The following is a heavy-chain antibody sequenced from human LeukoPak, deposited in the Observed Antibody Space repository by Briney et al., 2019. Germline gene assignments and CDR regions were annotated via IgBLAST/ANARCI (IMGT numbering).Heavy chain of an antibody. V-gene: IGHV4-34*01. D-gene: IGHD3-3*01. J-gene: IGHJ4*02. Sequence: SETLSLTCAVYGGSFSGYCWSWIRQPPGKGLEWIGEINHSGSTNYNPSLKSRVTISVDTSKNQFSLKLSSVTAADTAVYYCARGDWSGYFFYWGQGTLVTVSS. CDR1: GGSFSGYC. CDR3: ARGDWSGYFFY. CDR2: INHSGST.